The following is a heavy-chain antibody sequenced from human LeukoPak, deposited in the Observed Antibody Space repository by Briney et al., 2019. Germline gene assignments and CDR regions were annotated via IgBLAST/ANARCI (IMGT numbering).Heavy chain of an antibody. D-gene: IGHD5-18*01. Sequence: PGGSLRLSCAASGFTFSSYGMHWVRQAPGKGLEGVAFIRYDGTNKYYADSVKGRFTISRDNSKNTMYLQVNSLRAEDTAVYFCATGRDTAMVRLDYWGQGTLVTVSS. CDR3: ATGRDTAMVRLDY. V-gene: IGHV3-30*02. J-gene: IGHJ4*02. CDR2: IRYDGTNK. CDR1: GFTFSSYG.